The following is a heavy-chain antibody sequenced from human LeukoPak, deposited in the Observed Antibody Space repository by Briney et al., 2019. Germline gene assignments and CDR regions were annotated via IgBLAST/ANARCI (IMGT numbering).Heavy chain of an antibody. CDR1: GFTFTSYA. J-gene: IGHJ4*02. CDR2: ISTTATYI. CDR3: ARDLYGDYSLDF. Sequence: GEALRLSCEASGFTFTSYAMNWVRQAPGRGLEWVSSISTTATYISYADSVKGRFTISRDNAKSSLYLQMNNLRAEDTAVYYCARDLYGDYSLDFWGPGTLVIVSS. D-gene: IGHD4-17*01. V-gene: IGHV3-21*01.